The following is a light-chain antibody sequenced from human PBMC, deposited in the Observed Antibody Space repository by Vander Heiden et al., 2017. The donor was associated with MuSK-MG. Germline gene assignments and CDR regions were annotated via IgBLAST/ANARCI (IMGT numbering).Light chain of an antibody. CDR3: QQYNSFT. CDR1: QSISSW. J-gene: IGKJ3*01. Sequence: DIQMTQSPSTLSASVGDRVTITCRASQSISSWLAWYQQKPGKAPKLLIYDASSLESGVQSRFSGSGSGTEFTLTSSSLQTDDFATYYCQQYNSFTFGHGTKVDIK. V-gene: IGKV1-5*01. CDR2: DAS.